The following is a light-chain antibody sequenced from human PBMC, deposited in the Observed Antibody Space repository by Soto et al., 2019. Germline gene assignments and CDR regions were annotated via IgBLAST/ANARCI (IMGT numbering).Light chain of an antibody. Sequence: EIVMTQSPVTLSVSPGERSTLSCMASQSISSNLAWYQQKPGQAPRLLIYGASSRATGIPDRFSGSGSGTDFTLTISRLEPEDFAVYYCQQYGSSPLTFGGGTKVDI. CDR1: QSISSN. V-gene: IGKV3-20*01. CDR3: QQYGSSPLT. J-gene: IGKJ4*01. CDR2: GAS.